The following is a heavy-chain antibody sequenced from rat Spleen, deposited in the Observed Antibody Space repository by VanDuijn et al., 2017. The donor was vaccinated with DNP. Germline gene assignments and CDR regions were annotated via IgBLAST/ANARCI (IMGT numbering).Heavy chain of an antibody. CDR3: ARQDPFDY. V-gene: IGHV5-29*01. J-gene: IGHJ3*01. CDR1: GFTFSNYG. CDR2: ISYDGSST. Sequence: EVQLVESGGGLVQPGRSLKLSCAASGFTFSNYGMAWVRQAPTKGLEWVATISYDGSSTYYRDSVKGRFTISRDNAKSTLYLQMDSLRSEDTATYYCARQDPFDYRGQGTLVTVSS.